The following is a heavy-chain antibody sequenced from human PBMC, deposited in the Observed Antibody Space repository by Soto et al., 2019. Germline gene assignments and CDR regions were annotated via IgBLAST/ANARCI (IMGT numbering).Heavy chain of an antibody. V-gene: IGHV4-59*11. CDR3: ARLQYTVVTALDI. J-gene: IGHJ3*02. CDR1: AVSIGSHF. CDR2: IYHTVNT. Sequence: SETLSLTCSVTAVSIGSHFWSWIRQAPGKGPELVGYIYHTVNTNYNPALKSRVTISMDTSENQLSLQLSSVTAADTAVYYCARLQYTVVTALDIWGQGTMVTVS. D-gene: IGHD2-15*01.